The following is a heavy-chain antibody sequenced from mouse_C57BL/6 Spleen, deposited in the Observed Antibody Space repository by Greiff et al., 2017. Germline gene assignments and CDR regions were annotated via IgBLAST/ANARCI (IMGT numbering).Heavy chain of an antibody. CDR2: IYPGSGST. J-gene: IGHJ3*01. Sequence: VQLQQSGAELVKPGASVKMSCKASGYTFTSYWITWVKQRPGQGLEWIGDIYPGSGSTNYNEKFKSKATLTVDTSSSTAYMQLSSLTSEDSAVYYCARRGGSNYPFAYWGQGTLVTVSA. D-gene: IGHD2-5*01. V-gene: IGHV1-55*01. CDR3: ARRGGSNYPFAY. CDR1: GYTFTSYW.